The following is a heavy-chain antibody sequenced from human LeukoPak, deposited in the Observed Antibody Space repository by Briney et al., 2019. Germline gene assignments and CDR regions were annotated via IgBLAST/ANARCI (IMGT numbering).Heavy chain of an antibody. Sequence: GGSLRLSCAASGLTFSNHGMHWARQAPGKGLEWVSTIIGSGVTTYYADSVKGRFTISRDNSKNTLYLQVNSLRAEDTAVYYCAKDASDTGYYFDYWGQGTLVTVSS. CDR1: GLTFSNHG. D-gene: IGHD1-14*01. J-gene: IGHJ4*02. V-gene: IGHV3-23*01. CDR3: AKDASDTGYYFDY. CDR2: IIGSGVTT.